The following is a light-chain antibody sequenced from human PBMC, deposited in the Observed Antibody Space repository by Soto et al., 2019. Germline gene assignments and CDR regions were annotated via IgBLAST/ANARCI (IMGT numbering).Light chain of an antibody. Sequence: SYELTQPPSVSVSPGQTASITCSGDKWGDKYACWYQQKPRQSPVLVIYQDSKRPSGIPERFSGSSSGNTATLTISGLQAMDEADYYCQAWASSTGVFGGGTKLTVL. CDR2: QDS. J-gene: IGLJ2*01. V-gene: IGLV3-1*01. CDR3: QAWASSTGV. CDR1: KWGDKY.